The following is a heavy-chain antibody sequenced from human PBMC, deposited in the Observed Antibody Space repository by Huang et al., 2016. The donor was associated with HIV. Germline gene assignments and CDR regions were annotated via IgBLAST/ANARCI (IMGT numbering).Heavy chain of an antibody. J-gene: IGHJ3*02. CDR1: GGSITSSSYY. CDR3: ARHFSYYDSSGYTPWDAFDI. Sequence: QLQLQGSGPGLVKPSETLSLTCTVSGGSITSSSYYWGWIRQPPGKGLEWVGSIYYSGSTDYNPSLKSRVTVSVDTSKNQFSLKLSPVTAADTAVYYCARHFSYYDSSGYTPWDAFDIWGQGTMVTVSS. CDR2: IYYSGST. D-gene: IGHD3-22*01. V-gene: IGHV4-39*01.